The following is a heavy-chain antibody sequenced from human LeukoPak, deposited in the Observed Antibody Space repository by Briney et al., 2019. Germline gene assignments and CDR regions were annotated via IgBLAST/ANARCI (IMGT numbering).Heavy chain of an antibody. CDR3: ARVGGSSGFLSYY. Sequence: SEILSLTCAVYGGSFSGYYWSWIRQPPGKGLEWIGEINHSGSTNYNPSLKSRVTISVDTSKNQFSLKLSSVTAADTAVYYCARVGGSSGFLSYYWGQGTLVTVSS. CDR2: INHSGST. CDR1: GGSFSGYY. J-gene: IGHJ4*02. V-gene: IGHV4-34*01. D-gene: IGHD3-22*01.